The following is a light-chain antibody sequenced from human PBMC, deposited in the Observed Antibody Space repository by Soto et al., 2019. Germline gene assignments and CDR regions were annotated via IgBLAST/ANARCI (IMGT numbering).Light chain of an antibody. V-gene: IGKV1-5*01. Sequence: DIQMSQSPSTLSASVGDRVTISCRASHRISSRLAWYQQKAGKAPRLLISDASTLENGVPPRFSGSASETEFTLTISSLQPDDSATYYCQQYNSYSWTFGQGTKVDSK. CDR2: DAS. CDR1: HRISSR. CDR3: QQYNSYSWT. J-gene: IGKJ1*01.